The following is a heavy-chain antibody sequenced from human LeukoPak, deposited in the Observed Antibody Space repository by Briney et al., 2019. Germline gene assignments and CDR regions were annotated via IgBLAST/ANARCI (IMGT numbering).Heavy chain of an antibody. CDR3: AKAWPDTYYYDSSGYYYLDY. CDR1: GFTFSNYA. Sequence: TGGSLRLSCAASGFTFSNYAMSWVRQAPGMGLEWVPAITGSGISTYYADSVKGRFTISRDNSKNTLYLQMNSLRAEDTAVYYCAKAWPDTYYYDSSGYYYLDYWGQGTLVTVSS. D-gene: IGHD3-22*01. J-gene: IGHJ4*02. V-gene: IGHV3-23*01. CDR2: ITGSGIST.